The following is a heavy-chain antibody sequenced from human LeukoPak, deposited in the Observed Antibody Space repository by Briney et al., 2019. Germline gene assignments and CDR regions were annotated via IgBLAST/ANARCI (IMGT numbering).Heavy chain of an antibody. CDR3: AKSTRFTMVRGASDY. Sequence: GGSLRLSCAASGFTFSSYSMNWVRQAPGKGLEWVSSISSSSSYIYYADSVKGRFTISRDNSKNTLYLQMNSLRAEDTAVYYSAKSTRFTMVRGASDYWGQGTLVTVSS. J-gene: IGHJ4*02. V-gene: IGHV3-21*04. CDR2: ISSSSSYI. CDR1: GFTFSSYS. D-gene: IGHD3-10*01.